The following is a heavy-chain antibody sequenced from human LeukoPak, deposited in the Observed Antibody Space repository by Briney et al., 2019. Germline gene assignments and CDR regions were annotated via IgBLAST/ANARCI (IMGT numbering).Heavy chain of an antibody. CDR1: GYTFTSYA. CDR3: ARVGRSGHVSYIDY. V-gene: IGHV7-4-1*02. J-gene: IGHJ4*02. CDR2: INTNTGNP. D-gene: IGHD5-12*01. Sequence: ASVKVSCKASGYTFTSYAMNWVRQAPGQGLEWMGWINTNTGNPTYAQGFTGRFVFSLDTPVSTAYLQISSLKAEDTAVYYCARVGRSGHVSYIDYWGQGTLVTVSS.